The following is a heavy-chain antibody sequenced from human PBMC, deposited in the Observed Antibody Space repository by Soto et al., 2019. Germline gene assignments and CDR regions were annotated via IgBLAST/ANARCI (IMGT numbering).Heavy chain of an antibody. CDR1: GGSISSYY. CDR2: IYYSGST. CDR3: ARAGKHSGPDY. J-gene: IGHJ4*02. D-gene: IGHD6-19*01. Sequence: QVQLQESGPGLVKPSETLSLTCTVSGGSISSYYWSWIRQPPGKGLEWIGYIYYSGSTNYNPALKSRVTISVDTSKNQFSLKLSSVTAADTAVYYCARAGKHSGPDYWGQGTLVTVSS. V-gene: IGHV4-59*01.